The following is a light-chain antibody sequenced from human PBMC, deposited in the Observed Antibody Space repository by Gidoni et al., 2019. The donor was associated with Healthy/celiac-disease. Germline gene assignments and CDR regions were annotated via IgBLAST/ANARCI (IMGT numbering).Light chain of an antibody. CDR2: GAS. CDR1: QGVSSW. V-gene: IGKV1-12*01. CDR3: QQGNTFPRT. Sequence: DIQMTQSPSSVSASVGDRVTLTCRASQGVSSWLAWYQQKPGKAPNLLIYGASTLQSGVPSRFSGSGSGTDFTLTISSLQPEDFATYYCQQGNTFPRTFGQGTRVEIK. J-gene: IGKJ1*01.